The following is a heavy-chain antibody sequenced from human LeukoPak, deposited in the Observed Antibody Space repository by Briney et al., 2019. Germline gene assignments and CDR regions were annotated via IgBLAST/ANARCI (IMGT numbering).Heavy chain of an antibody. CDR3: ARDSRSPEITIFGFVIPTDPVDYFDY. J-gene: IGHJ4*02. CDR1: GLTFSSYS. CDR2: ISSSSSTI. D-gene: IGHD3-3*01. Sequence: PGGSLRLSCAASGLTFSSYSMNWVRQAPGKGLERVSYISSSSSTIYYADSVKGRFTISRDNAKNSLYLQMNSLRAEDTAVYYCARDSRSPEITIFGFVIPTDPVDYFDYWGQGTLVTVSS. V-gene: IGHV3-48*01.